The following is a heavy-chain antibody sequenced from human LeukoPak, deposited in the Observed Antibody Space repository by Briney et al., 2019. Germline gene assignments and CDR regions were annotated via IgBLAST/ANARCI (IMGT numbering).Heavy chain of an antibody. CDR2: LSGRGAST. CDR1: GFTFSSYG. J-gene: IGHJ4*02. V-gene: IGHV3-23*01. D-gene: IGHD2-2*01. CDR3: AKDQGYCSSTSCYLDY. Sequence: GGSLRLSCAVSGFTFSSYGMSWVRQAPGKGLEWVSALSGRGASTYYADSVKGRFTISRDNSKNTLYLQMNSLRAEDTAVYYCAKDQGYCSSTSCYLDYWGQGTLVTVSS.